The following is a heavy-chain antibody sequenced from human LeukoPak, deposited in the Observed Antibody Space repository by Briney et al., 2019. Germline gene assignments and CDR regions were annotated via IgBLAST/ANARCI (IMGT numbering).Heavy chain of an antibody. CDR1: GYTSTSYY. Sequence: ASVKVSCKASGYTSTSYYMHWVRQAPGQGLEWMGWMNPNSGNTGYAQKFQGRVTMTRNTSISTAYMELSSLRSEDTAVYYCARGMLTVTTHSYYYYYMDVWGKGTTVTVSS. CDR2: MNPNSGNT. V-gene: IGHV1-8*02. D-gene: IGHD4-17*01. CDR3: ARGMLTVTTHSYYYYYMDV. J-gene: IGHJ6*03.